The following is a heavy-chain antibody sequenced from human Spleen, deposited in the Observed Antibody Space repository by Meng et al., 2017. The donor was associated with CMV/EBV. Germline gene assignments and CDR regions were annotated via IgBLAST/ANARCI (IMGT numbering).Heavy chain of an antibody. J-gene: IGHJ6*04. CDR3: ARHGGGSYLSCAMDV. CDR1: GFTVNSNS. V-gene: IGHV3-53*01. CDR2: IYSGGST. Sequence: GESLKISCAASGFTVNSNSMSWVRQAPGKGLEWVSLIYSGGSTFYADSVKGRFTISRDNSKNTLYLQVNSLRAEDTAVYYCARHGGGSYLSCAMDVWGEGTTFTVSS. D-gene: IGHD1-26*01.